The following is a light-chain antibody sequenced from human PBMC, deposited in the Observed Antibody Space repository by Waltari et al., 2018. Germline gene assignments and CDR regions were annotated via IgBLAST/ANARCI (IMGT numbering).Light chain of an antibody. Sequence: AAVTQEPSLTVSPGGTVTPTCASSTGSVTRGHYTYRLQQKPGQAPRTLILDTSNKHSWTPARFSGSLLGGKGALTLSGAQPEDEADYYCLLSYSGVQVFGGGTKLTVL. J-gene: IGLJ2*01. CDR1: TGSVTRGHY. CDR3: LLSYSGVQV. V-gene: IGLV7-46*01. CDR2: DTS.